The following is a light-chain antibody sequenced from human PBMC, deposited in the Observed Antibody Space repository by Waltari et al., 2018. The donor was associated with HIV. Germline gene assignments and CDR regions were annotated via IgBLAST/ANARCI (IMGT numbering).Light chain of an antibody. J-gene: IGKJ2*01. CDR2: QAS. Sequence: DTQMTQSPSTLSASVGDRVTITCRASQSISDWLAWYQQKPGRAPNLLIYQASKLKSGVPSRFSGGASGTEFTLTISGLQPEDFATYFCQQYNSSPSFGQGTKLEIK. V-gene: IGKV1-5*03. CDR1: QSISDW. CDR3: QQYNSSPS.